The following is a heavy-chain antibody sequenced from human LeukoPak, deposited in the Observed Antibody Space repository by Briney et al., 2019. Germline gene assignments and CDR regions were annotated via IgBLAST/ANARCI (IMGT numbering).Heavy chain of an antibody. J-gene: IGHJ2*01. Sequence: ASVKVSCKASGYTFTTYGISWVRQAPGQGLEWMGWINAYNGHTKYTQKLQGRVTMTTDTSTSTAYMELRSLRSDDTAVYYCARVPPPYDYYDSSGPRYWYFDLWGRGTLVTVSS. V-gene: IGHV1-18*01. CDR3: ARVPPPYDYYDSSGPRYWYFDL. D-gene: IGHD3-22*01. CDR1: GYTFTTYG. CDR2: INAYNGHT.